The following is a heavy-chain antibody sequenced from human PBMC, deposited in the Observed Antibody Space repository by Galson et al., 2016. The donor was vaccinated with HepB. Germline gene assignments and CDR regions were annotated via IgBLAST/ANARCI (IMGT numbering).Heavy chain of an antibody. D-gene: IGHD5-12*01. CDR3: TRHDNPPGRGSNWFDP. V-gene: IGHV4-39*01. J-gene: IGHJ5*02. CDR2: IYYSGST. Sequence: SETLSLTCTVPGGPISRSRYWWGWIRQPPGKWLEWIGSIYYSGSTDYNPSLKRRVTISVDTSKNQFSLKLSSVTAADTAVYYCTRHDNPPGRGSNWFDPWGQGTLVTVSS. CDR1: GGPISRSRYW.